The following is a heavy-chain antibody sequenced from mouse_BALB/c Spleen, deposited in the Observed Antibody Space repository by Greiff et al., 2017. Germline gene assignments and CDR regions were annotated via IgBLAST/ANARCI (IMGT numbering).Heavy chain of an antibody. V-gene: IGHV1-69*01. D-gene: IGHD4-1*01. Sequence: QVQLQQPGAELVMPGASVKMSCKASGYTFTDYWMHWVKQRPGQGLEWIGAIDTSDSYTSYNQKFKGKATLTVDESSSTAYMQLSSLTSEDSAVYYCARSGSSLYAMDYWGQGTSVTVSS. CDR2: IDTSDSYT. J-gene: IGHJ4*01. CDR3: ARSGSSLYAMDY. CDR1: GYTFTDYW.